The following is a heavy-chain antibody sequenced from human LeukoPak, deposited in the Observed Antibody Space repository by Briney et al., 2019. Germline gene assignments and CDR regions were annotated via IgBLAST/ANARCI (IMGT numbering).Heavy chain of an antibody. J-gene: IGHJ3*02. V-gene: IGHV1-2*02. D-gene: IGHD2-2*02. Sequence: ASVKVSCKASGYTFTYYYMHWVRQAPGQGLEWMGWINPNSGGTNYAQKFQGRVTMTRDTSFSTAYMELSRLRSDDTAVYYCARQGYCSSSACYTAAFDIWGQGTMVTVS. CDR2: INPNSGGT. CDR3: ARQGYCSSSACYTAAFDI. CDR1: GYTFTYYY.